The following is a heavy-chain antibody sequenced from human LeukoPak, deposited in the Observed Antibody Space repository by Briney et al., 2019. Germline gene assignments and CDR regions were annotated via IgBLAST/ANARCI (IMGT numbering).Heavy chain of an antibody. D-gene: IGHD3-3*01. CDR1: GGSIPTKNFY. Sequence: PSETLSLTCTASGGSIPTKNFYWGWIRQPPGKGLEWIGEINHSGSTNYNPSLKSRVTISVDTSKNQFSLKLSSVTAADTAVYYCARGRAPWSPFQHWGQGALVTVSS. CDR3: ARGRAPWSPFQH. V-gene: IGHV4-39*07. CDR2: INHSGST. J-gene: IGHJ1*01.